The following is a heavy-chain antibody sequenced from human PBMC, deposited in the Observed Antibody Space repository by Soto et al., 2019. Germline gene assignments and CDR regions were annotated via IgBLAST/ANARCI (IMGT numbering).Heavy chain of an antibody. V-gene: IGHV1-2*04. CDR3: AMSVGATGTDAFDI. Sequence: GASVKVSCKASGYTFTGYYMHWVRQAPGQGLEWMGWINPNSGGTNYAQKFQGWVTMTRDTSISTAYMELSRLRSDDTAVYYCAMSVGATGTDAFDIWGQGTMVTVSS. J-gene: IGHJ3*02. CDR2: INPNSGGT. D-gene: IGHD1-26*01. CDR1: GYTFTGYY.